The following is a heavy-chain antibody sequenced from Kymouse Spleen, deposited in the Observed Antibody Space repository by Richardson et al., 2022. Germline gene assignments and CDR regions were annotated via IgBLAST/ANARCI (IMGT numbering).Heavy chain of an antibody. V-gene: IGHV4-34*01. D-gene: IGHD6-6*01. J-gene: IGHJ4*02. CDR1: GGSFSGYY. Sequence: QVQLQQWGAGLLKPSETLSLTCAVYGGSFSGYYWSWIRQPPGKGLEWIGEINHSGSTNYNPSLKSRVTISVDTSKNQFSLKLSSVTAADTAVYYCARRSSSFLDYWGQGTLVTVSS. CDR2: INHSGST. CDR3: ARRSSSFLDY.